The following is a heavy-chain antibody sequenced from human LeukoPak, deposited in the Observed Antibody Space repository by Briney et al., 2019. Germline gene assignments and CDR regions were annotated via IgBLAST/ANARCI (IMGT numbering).Heavy chain of an antibody. CDR1: GGTFSSYA. D-gene: IGHD3-10*01. V-gene: IGHV1-69*04. CDR2: IIPILGIA. CDR3: ARDDITMVRRVSQTYYYYGMDV. Sequence: SVKVSCKASGGTFSSYAISWVRQAPGQGLEWMGRIIPILGIANYAQKFQGRVTITADKSTSTAYMELSSLRSEDTAVYYCARDDITMVRRVSQTYYYYGMDVWGQGTTVTVSS. J-gene: IGHJ6*02.